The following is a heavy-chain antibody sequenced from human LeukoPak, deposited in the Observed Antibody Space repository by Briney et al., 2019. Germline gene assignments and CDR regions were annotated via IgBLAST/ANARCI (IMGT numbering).Heavy chain of an antibody. V-gene: IGHV3-7*01. CDR1: GFTFSSYW. Sequence: GGSLGLSCAASGFTFSSYWMSWVRQAPGKGLEWVANIKQDGSEKYYVDSVKGRFTISRDNAKNSLYLQMNSLRAEDTAVYYCARVVGRVVPAAPDYWGQGTLVTVSS. J-gene: IGHJ4*02. CDR2: IKQDGSEK. D-gene: IGHD2-2*01. CDR3: ARVVGRVVPAAPDY.